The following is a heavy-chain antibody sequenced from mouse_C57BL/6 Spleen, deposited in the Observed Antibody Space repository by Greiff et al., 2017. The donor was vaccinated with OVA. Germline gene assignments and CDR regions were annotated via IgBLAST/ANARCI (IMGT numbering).Heavy chain of an antibody. CDR1: GYTFTSYW. V-gene: IGHV1-72*01. CDR3: ARWGGVLRPYFDY. Sequence: VQLQQPGAELVKPGASVKLSCKASGYTFTSYWMHWVKQRPGRGLEWIGRIDPNSGGTKYNEKFKSKATLTVDKPSSTAYRQRSSLTSEDAAVYYCARWGGVLRPYFDYWGQGTTRTVSS. CDR2: IDPNSGGT. D-gene: IGHD1-2*01. J-gene: IGHJ2*01.